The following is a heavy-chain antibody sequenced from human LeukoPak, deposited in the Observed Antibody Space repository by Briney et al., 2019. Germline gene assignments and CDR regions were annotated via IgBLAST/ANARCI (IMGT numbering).Heavy chain of an antibody. CDR1: GFTFSSYA. J-gene: IGHJ4*02. CDR3: AKAPHSSYDSSGYYLDY. CDR2: ISGSGGST. Sequence: GGSLRLSCAASGFTFSSYAMSWVRQAPGKGLEWVSAISGSGGSTYYADSVKGRFTISRDNSKNTLYLQMNSLRAEDTAVYYCAKAPHSSYDSSGYYLDYWGQGTLVTVS. D-gene: IGHD3-22*01. V-gene: IGHV3-23*01.